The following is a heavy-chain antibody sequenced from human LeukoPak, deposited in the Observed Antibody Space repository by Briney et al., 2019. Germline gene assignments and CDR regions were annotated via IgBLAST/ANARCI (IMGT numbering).Heavy chain of an antibody. Sequence: GGSLRLSCAASGFTFSSYGMNWVRQAPGKGLEWVSSISSSSSYIYYADSVKGRFTISRDNAKNSLYLQMNSLRAEDTAVYYCARDGAASGWYVPVVDYWGQGTLVTVSS. CDR1: GFTFSSYG. D-gene: IGHD6-19*01. CDR2: ISSSSSYI. J-gene: IGHJ4*02. CDR3: ARDGAASGWYVPVVDY. V-gene: IGHV3-21*01.